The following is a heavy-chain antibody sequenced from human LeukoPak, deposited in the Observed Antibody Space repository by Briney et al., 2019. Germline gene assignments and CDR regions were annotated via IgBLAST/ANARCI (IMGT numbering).Heavy chain of an antibody. J-gene: IGHJ4*02. Sequence: ETLSLTCTVSGGSISSSSYYWGWIRQPPGKGLEWIGSIYYSGSTYYNPSLKSRVTISVDTSKNQFSLKLSSVTAADTAVYYCARTVVVVAATDYWGQGTLVTVSS. D-gene: IGHD2-15*01. V-gene: IGHV4-39*01. CDR3: ARTVVVVAATDY. CDR1: GGSISSSSYY. CDR2: IYYSGST.